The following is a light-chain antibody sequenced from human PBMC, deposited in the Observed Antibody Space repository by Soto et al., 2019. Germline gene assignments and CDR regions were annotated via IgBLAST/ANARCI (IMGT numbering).Light chain of an antibody. J-gene: IGKJ1*01. CDR2: GAS. Sequence: DIQMTQSPSFLSASVGDRVTITCRASQSISMSLTWYQQKPGRAPQLLIYGASSLHSGVPSRFSGSGSGTDFALIISSLQPEDVAAYFCQQSYNSPRTFGQGTRVEVK. CDR3: QQSYNSPRT. CDR1: QSISMS. V-gene: IGKV1-39*01.